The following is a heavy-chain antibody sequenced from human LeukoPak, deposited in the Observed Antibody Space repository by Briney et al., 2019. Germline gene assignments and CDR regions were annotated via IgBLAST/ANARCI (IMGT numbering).Heavy chain of an antibody. V-gene: IGHV1-69*05. CDR2: IIPIFGTA. CDR1: GGTFSSYA. CDR3: ASSITGTTGFSFAAYYYYMDV. D-gene: IGHD1-7*01. Sequence: GASVKVSCKASGGTFSSYAISWVRQAPGRGLEWMGGIIPIFGTANYAQKFQGRVTITTDESTSTAYMELSSLRSEDTAVYYCASSITGTTGFSFAAYYYYMDVWGKGTTVTVSS. J-gene: IGHJ6*03.